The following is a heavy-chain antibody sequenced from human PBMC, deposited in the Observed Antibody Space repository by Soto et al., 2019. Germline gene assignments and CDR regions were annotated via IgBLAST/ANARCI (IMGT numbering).Heavy chain of an antibody. Sequence: QVQLQESGPGLVKPSETLSLTCVVSGGSINSSYWWNWVRQPPGKGLEWIGEISHGGSTNFNPSLKSRATISVDKSKNLLSLKLDSVTAADTAVYYCAREVSGIQAFDYWGQGTLVTVSS. CDR2: ISHGGST. CDR1: GGSINSSYW. D-gene: IGHD1-20*01. J-gene: IGHJ4*02. V-gene: IGHV4-4*02. CDR3: AREVSGIQAFDY.